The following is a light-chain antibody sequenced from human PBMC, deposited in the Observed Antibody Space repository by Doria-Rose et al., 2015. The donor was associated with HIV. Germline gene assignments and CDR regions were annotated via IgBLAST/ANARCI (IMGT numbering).Light chain of an antibody. J-gene: IGKJ2*01. CDR2: GVS. CDR3: QQSSSTPYT. CDR1: QSIRRY. Sequence: SSLAASVGDRVTITCRASQSIRRYLNWYQQKRGTAPKLLIYGVSTLQSGVPLRFSGGESGTDFTLTISSLQPEDSATYYCQQSSSTPYTFGQGTKVEIK. V-gene: IGKV1-39*01.